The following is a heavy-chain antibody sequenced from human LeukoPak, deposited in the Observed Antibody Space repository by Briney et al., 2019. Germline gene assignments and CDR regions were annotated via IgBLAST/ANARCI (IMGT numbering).Heavy chain of an antibody. CDR3: ARDTALVTGFDY. J-gene: IGHJ4*02. D-gene: IGHD5-18*01. CDR1: GYTFTSYG. V-gene: IGHV1-18*01. CDR2: ISAYNGNT. Sequence: ASVKVSCKASGYTFTSYGISWVRQAPGQGLEWMGWISAYNGNTNYAQKLQGRVTMTTDTSSSKAYMELKSLRSDDTAVYYCARDTALVTGFDYWRQGTLVTVSS.